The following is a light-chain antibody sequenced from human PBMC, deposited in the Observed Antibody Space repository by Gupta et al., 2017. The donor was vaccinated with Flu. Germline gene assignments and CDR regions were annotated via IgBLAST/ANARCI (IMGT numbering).Light chain of an antibody. CDR3: SSYTSSSTLV. J-gene: IGLJ2*01. CDR2: EVS. Sequence: SSTISCTGTSSDVGGYNYVSWDQQHPGKAPKLMIYEVSNRPSGVSNRFSGSKSGNTASLTISGRQAEDEADYYCSSYTSSSTLVFGGGTKLTVL. CDR1: SSDVGGYNY. V-gene: IGLV2-14*01.